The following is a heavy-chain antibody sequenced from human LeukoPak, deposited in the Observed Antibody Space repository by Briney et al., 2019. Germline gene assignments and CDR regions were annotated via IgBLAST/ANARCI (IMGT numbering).Heavy chain of an antibody. D-gene: IGHD5-18*01. CDR3: ARYSYGPDYYYYYMDV. CDR1: GGSISSSSYY. CDR2: IYTSGST. V-gene: IGHV4-61*05. Sequence: PSETLSLTCTVSGGSISSSSYYWGWIRQPPGKGLEWIGYIYTSGSTNYNPSLKSRVTISVDTSKNQFSLKLSSVTAADTAVYYCARYSYGPDYYYYYMDVWGKGTTVTVSS. J-gene: IGHJ6*03.